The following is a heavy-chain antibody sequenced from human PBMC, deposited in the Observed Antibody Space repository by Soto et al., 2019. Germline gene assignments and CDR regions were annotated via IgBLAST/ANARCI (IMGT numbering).Heavy chain of an antibody. D-gene: IGHD3-10*01. Sequence: GGSLRLSCAASGITFSDYGVHWVRQAPGKGLEWVAVISYDGSKKDYADSVKGRFTISRDNSKNTLHLEMNSLRAEDTAVYYCAQDLGPGDYYYYGMDVWGQGTTVTVSS. V-gene: IGHV3-30*18. CDR1: GITFSDYG. CDR2: ISYDGSKK. J-gene: IGHJ6*02. CDR3: AQDLGPGDYYYYGMDV.